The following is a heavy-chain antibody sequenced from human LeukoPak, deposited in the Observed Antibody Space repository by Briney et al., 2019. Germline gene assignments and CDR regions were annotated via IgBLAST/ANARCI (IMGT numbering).Heavy chain of an antibody. CDR3: AKAVSCSSTSCYRSYGMDV. Sequence: GGSLRLSCAASGFTFSSYGTSWVRQAPGKGLEWVSGIGGSGGSTYYADSVKGRFAISRDNSKNTLYLQMNSLRAEDTAVYYCAKAVSCSSTSCYRSYGMDVWGQGTTVTVSS. J-gene: IGHJ6*02. D-gene: IGHD2-2*02. CDR1: GFTFSSYG. V-gene: IGHV3-23*01. CDR2: IGGSGGST.